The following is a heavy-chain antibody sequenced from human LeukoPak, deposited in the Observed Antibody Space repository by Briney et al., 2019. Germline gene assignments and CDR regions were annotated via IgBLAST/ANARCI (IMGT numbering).Heavy chain of an antibody. CDR3: AKDRGSGYNWNDVLDY. D-gene: IGHD1-20*01. CDR2: ISYDGINK. J-gene: IGHJ4*02. CDR1: GFTFNNYA. V-gene: IGHV3-30-3*01. Sequence: QAGGSLRLSCAASGFTFNNYAMHWVRQAPGKGLEWVAVISYDGINKYYADSVKGRFTISRDNSKDTLYLQMNSLRAGDTAVYYCAKDRGSGYNWNDVLDYWGQGTLVTVSS.